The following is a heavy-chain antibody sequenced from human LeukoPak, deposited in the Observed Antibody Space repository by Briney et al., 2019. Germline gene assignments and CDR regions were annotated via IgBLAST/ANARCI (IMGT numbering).Heavy chain of an antibody. J-gene: IGHJ4*02. D-gene: IGHD5-24*01. V-gene: IGHV4-59*01. CDR1: GFTFSSYW. CDR3: ARVRSVVGMATIWDY. Sequence: GSLRLSCAASGFTFSSYWMSWIRQPPGKGLEWIGYIYYSGSTYYNPSLKSRVTISVDTSKNQFSLKLSSVTAADTAVYYCARVRSVVGMATIWDYWGQGTLVTVSS. CDR2: IYYSGST.